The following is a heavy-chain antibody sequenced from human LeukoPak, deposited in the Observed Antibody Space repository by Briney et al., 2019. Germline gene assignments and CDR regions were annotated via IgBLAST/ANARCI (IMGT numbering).Heavy chain of an antibody. CDR1: GYSVTTYW. Sequence: GESLKISCKVSGYSVTTYWIGWVRQMPGKGLEWMGIIYPGDSDTRYSPSFQGHVTISADKSINTAYLQWSSLKASDTAMYYCATSDSSWLHFDYWGQGTLVIVSS. D-gene: IGHD6-13*01. CDR2: IYPGDSDT. CDR3: ATSDSSWLHFDY. J-gene: IGHJ4*02. V-gene: IGHV5-51*01.